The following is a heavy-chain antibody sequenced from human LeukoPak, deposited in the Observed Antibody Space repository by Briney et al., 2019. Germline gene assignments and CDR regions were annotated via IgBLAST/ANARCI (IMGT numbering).Heavy chain of an antibody. CDR1: GFTFSSYS. V-gene: IGHV3-21*01. CDR2: ISSSSTYI. J-gene: IGHJ4*02. CDR3: AREVRGLDY. Sequence: GGSLRLSCAASGFTFSSYSMNWVRQAPGKGLEWVSSISSSSTYIYYVDSVKGRFTISRDNAKSSLFLQMNSLRAEDTAVYFCAREVRGLDYWGQGTLVTVSS. D-gene: IGHD3-10*01.